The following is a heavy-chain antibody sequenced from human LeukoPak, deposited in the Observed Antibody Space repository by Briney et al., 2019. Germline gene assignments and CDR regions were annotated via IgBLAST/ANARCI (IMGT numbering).Heavy chain of an antibody. J-gene: IGHJ4*02. Sequence: PGGSLRLSCAASGSTFSNYGMNWVRQAPGKGLEWDSYISSSSSTIYYADSVKGRFTISRDNAKNSLYLQMNSLRAEDTAVYYCARELYVATTSDYWGQGTLVTVSS. CDR3: ARELYVATTSDY. D-gene: IGHD5-12*01. CDR2: ISSSSSTI. CDR1: GSTFSNYG. V-gene: IGHV3-48*01.